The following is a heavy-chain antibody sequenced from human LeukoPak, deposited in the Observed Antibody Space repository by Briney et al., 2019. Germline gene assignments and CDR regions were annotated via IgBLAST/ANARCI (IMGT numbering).Heavy chain of an antibody. CDR2: INHSGST. D-gene: IGHD1-1*01. J-gene: IGHJ5*02. Sequence: SETLSLTCAVYGGSFSGYYWGWIRQPPGNGLEWIGEINHSGSTNYNPSLKSRVTISVDTSKNQFSLKLSSVTAADTAVYYCARGRGTGTGGNWFDPWGQGTLVTVSS. CDR1: GGSFSGYY. CDR3: ARGRGTGTGGNWFDP. V-gene: IGHV4-34*01.